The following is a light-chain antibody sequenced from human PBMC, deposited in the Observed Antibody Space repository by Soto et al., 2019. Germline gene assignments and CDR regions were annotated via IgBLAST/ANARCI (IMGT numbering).Light chain of an antibody. J-gene: IGKJ5*01. Sequence: EIVLRQSPGTLSLSPWERAALSCRASQSVSSSYLAWYQQKPGQAPRLLIYGASSRATGIPDRFSGSGSGTDFTLTISRLEPEDFAVYYCQQRQYWPPITFGQGTRLEIK. CDR1: QSVSSSY. CDR3: QQRQYWPPIT. V-gene: IGKV3D-20*02. CDR2: GAS.